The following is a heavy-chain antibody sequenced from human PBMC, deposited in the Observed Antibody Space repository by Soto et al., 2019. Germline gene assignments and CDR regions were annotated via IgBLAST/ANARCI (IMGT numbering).Heavy chain of an antibody. CDR1: GFTFSSYG. J-gene: IGHJ4*02. CDR3: AKGVVPAAQGEFDY. CDR2: ISYDGSNK. Sequence: QVQLVESGGGVVQPGRSLRLSCAASGFTFSSYGMHWVRQAPGKGLEWVAVISYDGSNKYYADSVKGRFTISRDNSENTLYLQMNSLRAEDTAVYYCAKGVVPAAQGEFDYWGQGTLVTVSS. V-gene: IGHV3-30*18. D-gene: IGHD2-2*01.